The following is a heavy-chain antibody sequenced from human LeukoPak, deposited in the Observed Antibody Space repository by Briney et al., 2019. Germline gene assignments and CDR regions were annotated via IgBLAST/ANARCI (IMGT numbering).Heavy chain of an antibody. D-gene: IGHD3-9*01. CDR2: ITWNGGSV. CDR3: AKGEILGGLTGWPSK. CDR1: GFTFDDHG. J-gene: IGHJ4*02. Sequence: GGSLRLSCAASGFTFDDHGMHWVRQPPGKGLGWVSGITWNGGSVGYADSVKGRFTISRDNTKNLLFLYMDSLRAEDTAFYYCAKGEILGGLTGWPSKWGQGTLVTVST. V-gene: IGHV3-9*01.